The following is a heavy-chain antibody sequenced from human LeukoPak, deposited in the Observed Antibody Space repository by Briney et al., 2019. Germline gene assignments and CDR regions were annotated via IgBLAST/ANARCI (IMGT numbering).Heavy chain of an antibody. CDR3: ARVDASGTDLVDY. CDR1: GGTFSSYA. V-gene: IGHV1-69*13. CDR2: IIPIFGTA. Sequence: SVKVSCKASGGTFSSYAISWVRRAPGQGLEWMGGIIPIFGTANYAQKFQGRVTITADESTSTAYMELSSLRSEDTAVYYCARVDASGTDLVDYWGQGTLVTVSS. D-gene: IGHD1-26*01. J-gene: IGHJ4*02.